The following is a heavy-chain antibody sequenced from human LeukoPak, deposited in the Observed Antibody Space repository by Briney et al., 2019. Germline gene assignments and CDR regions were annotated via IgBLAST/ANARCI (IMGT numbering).Heavy chain of an antibody. V-gene: IGHV5-10-1*01. CDR2: IDPSDSYT. J-gene: IGHJ4*02. CDR3: ASHGYSSSWSFDY. D-gene: IGHD6-13*01. Sequence: GESLRISCKGSGYSFTSYWISWVRQMPGKGLEWMGRIDPSDSYTNYSPSFQGHVTISADKSISTAYLQWSSLKASDTATYYCASHGYSSSWSFDYWGQGTLVTVSS. CDR1: GYSFTSYW.